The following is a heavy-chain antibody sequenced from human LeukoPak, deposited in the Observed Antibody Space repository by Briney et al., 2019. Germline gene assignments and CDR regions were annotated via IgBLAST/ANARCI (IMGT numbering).Heavy chain of an antibody. CDR1: GGSFSGYY. Sequence: PSETLSLTCAVYGGSFSGYYWSWIRQPPGKGLEWIGEINHSGSTNCNPSLKSRVTISVDTSKNQFSLKLSSVTAADTAVYYCARGVIAVAGTVYYFDYWGQGTLVTVSS. V-gene: IGHV4-34*01. CDR3: ARGVIAVAGTVYYFDY. D-gene: IGHD6-19*01. CDR2: INHSGST. J-gene: IGHJ4*02.